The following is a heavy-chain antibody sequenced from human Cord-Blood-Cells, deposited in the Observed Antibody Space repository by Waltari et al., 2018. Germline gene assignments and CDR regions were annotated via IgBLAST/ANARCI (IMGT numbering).Heavy chain of an antibody. J-gene: IGHJ4*02. CDR3: ARGSPTWEAIAARRAGYYFDY. D-gene: IGHD6-6*01. CDR2: INHSGST. V-gene: IGHV4-34*01. Sequence: AGLLKPSETLSLTCAVYGGFFSGYYWSWIRQPPGKGLEWIGEINHSGSTNYNPYLKSRVTISVDKSKNQFSLKLSSVNAADTAGYYCARGSPTWEAIAARRAGYYFDYWRQGTLVTVSS. CDR1: GGFFSGYY.